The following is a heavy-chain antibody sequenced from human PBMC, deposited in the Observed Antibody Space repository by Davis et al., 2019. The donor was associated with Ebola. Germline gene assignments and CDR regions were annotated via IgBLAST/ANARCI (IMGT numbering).Heavy chain of an antibody. V-gene: IGHV1-69*13. J-gene: IGHJ6*02. D-gene: IGHD4-17*01. CDR1: GGTFSSYA. CDR3: ARDIGDSYYYYGMDV. Sequence: AASVKVSCKASGGTFSSYAISWVRQAPGQGLEWKGGIIPIFGTANYAQKFQGRVTITADESTSTAYMELSSLRSEDTAVYYCARDIGDSYYYYGMDVWGQGTTVTVSS. CDR2: IIPIFGTA.